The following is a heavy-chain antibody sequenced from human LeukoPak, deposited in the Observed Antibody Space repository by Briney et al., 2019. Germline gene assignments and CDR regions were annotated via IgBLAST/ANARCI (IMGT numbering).Heavy chain of an antibody. V-gene: IGHV3-23*01. CDR2: ISGSGGST. Sequence: GSLRLSCAASGFTFSSYAMSWVRQAPGKGLEWVSAISGSGGSTYYADSVKGRFTISRDFSKNTLFLQMNSLRAEDTAVYYCAKVTVGASYYSDYWGQGTLVTVSS. CDR3: AKVTVGASYYSDY. CDR1: GFTFSSYA. J-gene: IGHJ4*02. D-gene: IGHD1-26*01.